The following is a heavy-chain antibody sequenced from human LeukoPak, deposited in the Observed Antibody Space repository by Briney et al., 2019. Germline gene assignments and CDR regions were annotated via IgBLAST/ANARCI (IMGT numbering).Heavy chain of an antibody. V-gene: IGHV1-18*01. CDR3: ARFRTSSGYYYYDSSGHDY. CDR2: ISAYNGNT. D-gene: IGHD3-22*01. Sequence: ASVKVSCKASGYAFTSYGISWVRHAPGQGLEWMGWISAYNGNTNYAQKLQGRVTMTTDTSTSTAYMELRSLKSDDTAVYYCARFRTSSGYYYYDSSGHDYWGQGTLVTVSS. CDR1: GYAFTSYG. J-gene: IGHJ4*02.